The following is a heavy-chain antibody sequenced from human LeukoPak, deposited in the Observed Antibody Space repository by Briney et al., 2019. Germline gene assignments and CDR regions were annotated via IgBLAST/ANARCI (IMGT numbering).Heavy chain of an antibody. Sequence: SETLSLTCAVYGVYFSGYYWSWIRQPPGKGLDWIGEINHSGSTNYNPSLKSRVSISVDTSKTQFSLKLSSVTAADTAVYYCARGKCSSTSCDARGWFDPWGQGTLVTVSS. CDR2: INHSGST. CDR3: ARGKCSSTSCDARGWFDP. V-gene: IGHV4-34*01. CDR1: GVYFSGYY. J-gene: IGHJ5*02. D-gene: IGHD2-2*01.